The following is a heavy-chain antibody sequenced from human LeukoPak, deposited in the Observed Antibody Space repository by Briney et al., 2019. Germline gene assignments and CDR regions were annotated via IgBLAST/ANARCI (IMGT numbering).Heavy chain of an antibody. V-gene: IGHV4-39*01. CDR1: GGXISSSSYY. J-gene: IGHJ3*02. CDR2: IYYSGST. Sequence: SETLSLTCTVSGGXISSSSYYWGWIRQPPGKGLEWTGSIYYSGSTYYNPSLKSRVTISVDTSKNQFSLKLSSVTAADTAVYYCATLLIVVVITANDAFDIWGQGTMVTVSS. D-gene: IGHD3-22*01. CDR3: ATLLIVVVITANDAFDI.